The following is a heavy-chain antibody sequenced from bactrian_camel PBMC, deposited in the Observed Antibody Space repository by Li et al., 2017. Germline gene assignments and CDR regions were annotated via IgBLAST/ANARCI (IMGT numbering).Heavy chain of an antibody. D-gene: IGHD7*01. CDR1: GFTFSNYY. CDR2: IDVIGRTT. Sequence: HVQLVESGGGLVQPGGSLRLACEGSGFTFSNYYIYWVRQAPGKVLDWVASIDVIGRTTYYADSVKGRFTISRDNGENAVRLRMTDLSPRDTAVYFCAVDRPIRLVAPIITFRKIQNCGDTDDLYWGQGTQVTVS. J-gene: IGHJ4*01. V-gene: IGHV3S1*01. CDR3: AVDRPIRLVAPIITFRKIQNCGDTDDLY.